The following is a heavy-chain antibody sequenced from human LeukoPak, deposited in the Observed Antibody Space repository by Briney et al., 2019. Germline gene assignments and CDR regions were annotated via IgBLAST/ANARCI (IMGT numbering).Heavy chain of an antibody. CDR2: IYTRGST. J-gene: IGHJ6*04. CDR3: ARHLYCSSTSCSDV. Sequence: SETLSLTCTVSGGSISSYYWSWIRQPPGEGLEWIGYIYTRGSTNYNPSLKSRVTISVDTSKNQFSLKLSSVTAADTAVYYCARHLYCSSTSCSDVWGKGTTVTVSS. D-gene: IGHD2-2*01. V-gene: IGHV4-4*09. CDR1: GGSISSYY.